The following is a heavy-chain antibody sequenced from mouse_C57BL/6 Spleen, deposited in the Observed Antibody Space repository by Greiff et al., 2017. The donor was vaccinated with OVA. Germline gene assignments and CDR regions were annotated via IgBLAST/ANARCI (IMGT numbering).Heavy chain of an antibody. D-gene: IGHD1-1*01. CDR1: GYALSSYW. CDR2: IYPGDGDT. V-gene: IGHV1-80*01. CDR3: ARGAFYYGSSYDAMDY. J-gene: IGHJ4*01. Sequence: QVQLQQSGAELVKPGASVKISCKASGYALSSYWMNWGKQRPGKGLEWIGQIYPGDGDTNYNGKFKGKATLTADKSSSTAYMQLSSLTSEDSAVYFCARGAFYYGSSYDAMDYWGQGTSVTVSS.